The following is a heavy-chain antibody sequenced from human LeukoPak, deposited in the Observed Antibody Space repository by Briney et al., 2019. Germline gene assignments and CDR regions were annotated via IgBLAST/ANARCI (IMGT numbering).Heavy chain of an antibody. D-gene: IGHD3-10*01. J-gene: IGHJ6*02. CDR3: ARAGITMVRGVIPLYYYGMDV. CDR1: GGSFSGYY. Sequence: SETLSLTCAVYGGSFSGYYWSWIRQPPGKGLEWIGEINHSGSTNYNPSLKSRVTISVDTSKNQFSLKLSSVTAADTAVYYCARAGITMVRGVIPLYYYGMDVWGQGTTVTVSS. V-gene: IGHV4-34*01. CDR2: INHSGST.